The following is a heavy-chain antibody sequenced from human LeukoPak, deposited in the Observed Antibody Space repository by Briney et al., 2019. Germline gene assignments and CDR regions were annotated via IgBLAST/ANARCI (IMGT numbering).Heavy chain of an antibody. CDR3: ARRGDDYKFDY. D-gene: IGHD5-24*01. CDR2: IYDSGTA. V-gene: IGHV4-59*01. CDR1: AGSISGYY. J-gene: IGHJ4*02. Sequence: SETLSLTCTVSAGSISGYYRSWIRQPPGKRLEWIGDIYDSGTANYNPSLRSRVTISVDTSKNQFSLKLSSVTAADTAVYYCARRGDDYKFDYWGQGTVVTVSS.